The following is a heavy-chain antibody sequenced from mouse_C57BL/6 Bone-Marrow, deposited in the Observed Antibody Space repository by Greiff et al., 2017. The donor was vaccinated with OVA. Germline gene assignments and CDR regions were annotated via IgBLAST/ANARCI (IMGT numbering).Heavy chain of an antibody. J-gene: IGHJ3*01. CDR3: ARGKLAY. CDR1: GYAFSSSG. V-gene: IGHV1-82*01. Sequence: VQLQQSGPELVKPGASVKISCNASGYAFSSSGMNWVKQRPGKGLEWIGRIYPGDGDTNYNGKLKGTATLTADQSSSTAYMQLSSLTTEDSAVYFCARGKLAYWGQGTLVTVSA. CDR2: IYPGDGDT.